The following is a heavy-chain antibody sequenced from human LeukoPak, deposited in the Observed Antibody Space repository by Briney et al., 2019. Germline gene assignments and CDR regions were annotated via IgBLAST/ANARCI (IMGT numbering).Heavy chain of an antibody. V-gene: IGHV1-2*02. J-gene: IGHJ3*02. D-gene: IGHD3-22*01. CDR2: INPNSGGT. CDR1: GYTFTGYY. CDR3: ARGLSGYYSDAFDI. Sequence: ASVKVSCKASGYTFTGYYMHWVRQAPGQGLEWMGWINPNSGGTNYAQKFQGRVTMTRDTSIRTAYMELSRLISDDTAMYYCARGLSGYYSDAFDIWGQGTMVTVSS.